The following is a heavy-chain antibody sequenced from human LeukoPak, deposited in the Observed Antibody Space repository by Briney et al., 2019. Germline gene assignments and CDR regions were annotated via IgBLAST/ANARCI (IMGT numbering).Heavy chain of an antibody. Sequence: PGGSLRLSCAASGFTFDDYAMHWVRQAPGKGLEWVANIKQDGSEKYYVDSVKGRFTISRDNAKNSLYLQMNSLRAEDTAVYYCARGLAAAYYYYYYMDVWGKGTTVTISS. CDR3: ARGLAAAYYYYYYMDV. D-gene: IGHD6-13*01. V-gene: IGHV3-7*01. J-gene: IGHJ6*03. CDR1: GFTFDDYA. CDR2: IKQDGSEK.